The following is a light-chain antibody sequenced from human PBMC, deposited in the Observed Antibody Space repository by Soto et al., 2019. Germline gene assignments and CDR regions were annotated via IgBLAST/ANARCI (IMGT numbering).Light chain of an antibody. V-gene: IGKV3-15*01. CDR3: QQYNNWPPFT. CDR1: QSVSSN. J-gene: IGKJ3*01. CDR2: GAS. Sequence: EIVMTQSPATLSVSPGERATLSCRASQSVSSNLAWYQQKPGQAPRLLIYGASTRATGIPARFSVSGSGTEFTLTISSLQSEDFAVYYCQQYNNWPPFTFGPGTKVHIK.